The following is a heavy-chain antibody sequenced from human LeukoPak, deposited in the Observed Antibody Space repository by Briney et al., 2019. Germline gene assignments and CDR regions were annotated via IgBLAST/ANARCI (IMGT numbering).Heavy chain of an antibody. CDR2: ISSSSSYI. CDR1: GFTFSSYS. CDR3: AKASFTPKKENLAMIVVVISFPSLFYNMDV. Sequence: GGSLRLSCAASGFTFSSYSMNWVRQAPGKGLEWVSSISSSSSYIYYADSVKGRFTISRDNSKNTLYLQMNSLRAEDTAVYYCAKASFTPKKENLAMIVVVISFPSLFYNMDVWGKGTTVTVSS. D-gene: IGHD3-22*01. J-gene: IGHJ6*03. V-gene: IGHV3-21*01.